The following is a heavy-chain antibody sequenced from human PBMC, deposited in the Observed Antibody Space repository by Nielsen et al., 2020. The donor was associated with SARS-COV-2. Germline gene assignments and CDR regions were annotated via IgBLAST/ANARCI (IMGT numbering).Heavy chain of an antibody. D-gene: IGHD4-23*01. J-gene: IGHJ4*02. Sequence: GGSLRLSCAASGFTFSSLWMSWVRQVPGKGLEWVADIKPDGSEKVYVDSVKGRFTISRDNAKNTLYLQMNSLRAEDTALYYCARHLRWSPGHYSDYWGQGTLVTVSS. CDR1: GFTFSSLW. CDR3: ARHLRWSPGHYSDY. CDR2: IKPDGSEK. V-gene: IGHV3-7*03.